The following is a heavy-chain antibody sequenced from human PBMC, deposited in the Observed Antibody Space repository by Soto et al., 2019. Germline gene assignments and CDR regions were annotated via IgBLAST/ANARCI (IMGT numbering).Heavy chain of an antibody. Sequence: PGGSLRLSCAASRFPFSSHAMSWFRQSPGKRLEWVSAISGSGGSTYYADSVKGRFTISRDNSKNTLYLQMNSLRAEDTAVYYCAKEPYPLGAAAAGTHFDYWGQGVPVTGSS. V-gene: IGHV3-23*01. CDR3: AKEPYPLGAAAAGTHFDY. CDR1: RFPFSSHA. J-gene: IGHJ4*02. CDR2: ISGSGGST. D-gene: IGHD6-13*01.